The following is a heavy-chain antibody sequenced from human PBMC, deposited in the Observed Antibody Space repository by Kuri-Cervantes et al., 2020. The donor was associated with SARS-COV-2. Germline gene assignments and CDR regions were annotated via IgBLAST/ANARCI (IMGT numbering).Heavy chain of an antibody. CDR2: INHSRST. CDR3: ARLRSCSSTNCWHVDY. Sequence: EALKTSRTVLGGSIISGCYYWSWLRQPPGKVLEWIGVINHSRSTNYNPSLKSRVTISVDTSKNLFSLKLSSVTAADTAVYYCARLRSCSSTNCWHVDYWGQGTLVTVSS. CDR1: GGSIISGCYY. J-gene: IGHJ4*03. V-gene: IGHV4-39*07. D-gene: IGHD2-2*01.